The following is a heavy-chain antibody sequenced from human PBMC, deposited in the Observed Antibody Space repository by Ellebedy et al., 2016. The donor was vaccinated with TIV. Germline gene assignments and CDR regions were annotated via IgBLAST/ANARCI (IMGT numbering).Heavy chain of an antibody. CDR2: ISGSGGST. V-gene: IGHV3-23*01. J-gene: IGHJ4*02. D-gene: IGHD3-10*01. CDR1: GFTFSSYG. Sequence: GESLKISXAASGFTFSSYGMHWVRQAPGKGLEWVSAISGSGGSTYYADSVKGRFTISRDNSKNTLYLQMNSLRAEDTAVYYCAKDRGLTDYWGQGTLVTVSS. CDR3: AKDRGLTDY.